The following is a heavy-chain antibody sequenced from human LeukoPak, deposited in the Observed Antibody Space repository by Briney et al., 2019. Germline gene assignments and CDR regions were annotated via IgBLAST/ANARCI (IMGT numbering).Heavy chain of an antibody. V-gene: IGHV3-23*01. Sequence: GGSLRLSCAASGFTFSSYAMSWVRQAPGKGLEWVSAISGSGGSTYYADSVKGRFTISRDNSKNTLYLQMSSLRAEDTAVYYCASRSGHDSSGYREAFDIWGQGTMVTVSS. CDR3: ASRSGHDSSGYREAFDI. D-gene: IGHD3-22*01. J-gene: IGHJ3*02. CDR1: GFTFSSYA. CDR2: ISGSGGST.